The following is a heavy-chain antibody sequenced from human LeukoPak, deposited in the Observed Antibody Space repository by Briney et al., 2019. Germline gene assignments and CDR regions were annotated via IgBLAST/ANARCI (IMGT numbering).Heavy chain of an antibody. CDR2: INHSGST. D-gene: IGHD2-15*01. J-gene: IGHJ3*02. V-gene: IGHV4-34*01. CDR3: ARVRIVVVAAVRAFDI. Sequence: SETLSLTCAVYGGSFSGYYWSWIRQPPGKGLEWVGEINHSGSTNYNPSLESRVTISVDTSKNQFSLKLSSVTAADTAVYYCARVRIVVVAAVRAFDIWGQGTMVTVSS. CDR1: GGSFSGYY.